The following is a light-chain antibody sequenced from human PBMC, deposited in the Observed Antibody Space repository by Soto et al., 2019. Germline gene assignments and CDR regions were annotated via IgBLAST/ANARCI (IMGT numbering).Light chain of an antibody. CDR1: QSISNH. CDR2: AAS. V-gene: IGKV1-39*01. CDR3: QQSYSSPQT. Sequence: EMQMTQSPSSLSASVGDSVTITCRASQSISNHLNWYQQKPGKAPKLLIFAASSWQSGFPSRFSGSRSGPDFTLSISSLQPEDFATYYCQQSYSSPQTFGQGTKVDIK. J-gene: IGKJ1*01.